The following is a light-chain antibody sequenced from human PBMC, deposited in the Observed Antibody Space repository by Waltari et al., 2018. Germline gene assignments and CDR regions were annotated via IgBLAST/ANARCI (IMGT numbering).Light chain of an antibody. CDR3: QQYYDIPWT. CDR1: QSVLYSSNSQNY. J-gene: IGKJ1*01. Sequence: DIVMTQSPDSLAVSLGERVTINCKSSQSVLYSSNSQNYLAWYQQKPGQPPKLLIYWASALESGVPDRFSGSESGTDFTLTISSLQAEDVAVYYCQQYYDIPWTFGQGTKVEIK. CDR2: WAS. V-gene: IGKV4-1*01.